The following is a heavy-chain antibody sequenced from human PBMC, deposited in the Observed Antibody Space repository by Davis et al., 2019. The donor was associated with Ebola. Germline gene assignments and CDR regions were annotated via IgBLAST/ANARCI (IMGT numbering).Heavy chain of an antibody. CDR1: GYTFNTYY. D-gene: IGHD2-21*01. CDR2: INPSGGST. Sequence: ASVKVSCKASGYTFNTYYIHWVRQAPGQGLEWMGIINPSGGSTTYAQKFQGRVTMTRDTSTRTVYMELSSLRSEDTAVYYCARGRGHYEYSGGDYWGQGILVTVSS. V-gene: IGHV1-46*02. CDR3: ARGRGHYEYSGGDY. J-gene: IGHJ4*02.